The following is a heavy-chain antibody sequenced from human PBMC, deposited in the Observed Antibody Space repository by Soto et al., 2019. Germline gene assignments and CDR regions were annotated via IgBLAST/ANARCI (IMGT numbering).Heavy chain of an antibody. CDR2: IYYSGST. Sequence: QVQLQESGPGLVKPSETLSLTCTVSGGSISSYYWSWIRQPPGKGLEWIGYIYYSGSTNYNPSLKSRVTISVDTSKNQFSLKLSAVPAADTAVYYCARDSGGHVDTAYFDYWGQGTLVTVSS. D-gene: IGHD5-18*01. CDR1: GGSISSYY. J-gene: IGHJ4*02. CDR3: ARDSGGHVDTAYFDY. V-gene: IGHV4-59*01.